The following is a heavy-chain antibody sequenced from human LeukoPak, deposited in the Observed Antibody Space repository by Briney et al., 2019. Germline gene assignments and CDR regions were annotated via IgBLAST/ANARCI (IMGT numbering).Heavy chain of an antibody. CDR2: IIPIFGTA. J-gene: IGHJ6*03. V-gene: IGHV1-69*05. CDR1: GGTFSSYA. D-gene: IGHD3-3*01. Sequence: ASVKVSCKASGGTFSSYAISWVRQAPGQGLEWMGGIIPIFGTANYAQKFQGRVTITTDESTSTAYMELSSLRSEDTAVYYCATGGFWSGYYYYMDVWGKGATVTLSS. CDR3: ATGGFWSGYYYYMDV.